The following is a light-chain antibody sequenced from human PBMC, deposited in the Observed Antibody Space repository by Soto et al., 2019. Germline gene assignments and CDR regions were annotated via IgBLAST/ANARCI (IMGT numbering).Light chain of an antibody. CDR3: QQSYITPPT. CDR1: QSISNY. J-gene: IGKJ3*01. Sequence: DIQMTQSPSSLSASVGDRVTITCQASQSISNYLNWYQQKPGKAPKLLIYAASSLQSGVPSRFSGGGSGTDFTLTITSLQPEDFATYSCQQSYITPPTFGPGTKVDIK. CDR2: AAS. V-gene: IGKV1-39*01.